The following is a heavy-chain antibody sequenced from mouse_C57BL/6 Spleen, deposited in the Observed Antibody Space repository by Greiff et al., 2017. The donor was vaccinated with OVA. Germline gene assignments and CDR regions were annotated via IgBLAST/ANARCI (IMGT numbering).Heavy chain of an antibody. D-gene: IGHD1-1*01. CDR2: INYDGSST. Sequence: EVQLVESEGGLVQPGSSMKLSCTASGFTFSDYYMAWVRQVPEKGLEWVANINYDGSSTYYLDSLKSRFIISRDNAKNILYLQVSSLKSEDTATYYCARDDYGSSSWYFDVWGTGTTVTVSS. J-gene: IGHJ1*03. V-gene: IGHV5-16*01. CDR1: GFTFSDYY. CDR3: ARDDYGSSSWYFDV.